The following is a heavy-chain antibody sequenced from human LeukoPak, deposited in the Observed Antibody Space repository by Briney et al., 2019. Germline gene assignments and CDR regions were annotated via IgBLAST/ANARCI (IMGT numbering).Heavy chain of an antibody. D-gene: IGHD5-24*01. V-gene: IGHV4-30-4*01. CDR1: GGSISSGDYY. Sequence: SETLSLTCTVSGGSISSGDYYWCWIRQPPGKGLEWIGYIYYSGSTYYNPSLKSRVTISVDTSKNQFSLKLSSVTAADTAVYYCARGAGRWLQSGFDYWGQGTLVTVSS. J-gene: IGHJ4*02. CDR2: IYYSGST. CDR3: ARGAGRWLQSGFDY.